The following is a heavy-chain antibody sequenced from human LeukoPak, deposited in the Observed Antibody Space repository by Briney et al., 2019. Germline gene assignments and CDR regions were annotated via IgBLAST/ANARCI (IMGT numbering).Heavy chain of an antibody. CDR2: ISSSGRTI. V-gene: IGHV3-48*03. Sequence: QSGGSLRLSCAASGFTFSTYEMNWVGHAPGKGLERVSHISSSGRTIYYADSVKGRFTISRDNAQNSLYLQMNSLRAEDTAVYYCASYGGNPSRFDPWGQGTLVTVS. CDR3: ASYGGNPSRFDP. D-gene: IGHD4-23*01. J-gene: IGHJ5*02. CDR1: GFTFSTYE.